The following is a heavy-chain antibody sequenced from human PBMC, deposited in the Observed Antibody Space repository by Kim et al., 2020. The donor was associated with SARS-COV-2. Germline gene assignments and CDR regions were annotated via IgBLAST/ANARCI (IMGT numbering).Heavy chain of an antibody. CDR3: ARDGNYFDSSGYYYGMDV. CDR1: EFNFSTYT. CDR2: ITPSRKCM. V-gene: IGHV3-21*06. D-gene: IGHD3-22*01. J-gene: IGHJ6*02. Sequence: GGSLRLSCATSEFNFSTYTMNWVRQAPGKGLEWVSSITPSRKCMYNADSVRGRFIISRDNAKNSLYLQMNSLTTDDTAVYYCARDGNYFDSSGYYYGMDVWGQGTTVTVSS.